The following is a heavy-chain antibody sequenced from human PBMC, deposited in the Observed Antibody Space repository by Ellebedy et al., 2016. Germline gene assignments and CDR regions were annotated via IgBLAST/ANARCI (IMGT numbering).Heavy chain of an antibody. D-gene: IGHD3-16*01. V-gene: IGHV4-34*01. Sequence: SETLSLXCAVYGGSFSGYYWSWIRQPPGKGLEWIGEINHSGSTNYNPSLKSRVTISVDTSKNQFSLKLSSVTAADTAVYYCARDVPNGGFDYWGQGTLVTVSS. CDR3: ARDVPNGGFDY. CDR2: INHSGST. J-gene: IGHJ4*02. CDR1: GGSFSGYY.